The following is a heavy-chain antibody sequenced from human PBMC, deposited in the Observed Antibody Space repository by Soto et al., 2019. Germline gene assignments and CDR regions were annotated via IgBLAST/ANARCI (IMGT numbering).Heavy chain of an antibody. J-gene: IGHJ6*02. CDR2: LLAYNGNT. CDR1: GYTFTSYV. V-gene: IGHV1-18*04. Sequence: ASVKISCKASGYTFTSYVISWVRQTPCQGLVWKGWLLAYNGNTNYAQKLQGRVAMTTETPTSTAYMERRSLRSDDTAVYYCARVVYADSSNWSPRTYYYYYAMDVWGQVTTVPVSS. D-gene: IGHD6-13*01. CDR3: ARVVYADSSNWSPRTYYYYYAMDV.